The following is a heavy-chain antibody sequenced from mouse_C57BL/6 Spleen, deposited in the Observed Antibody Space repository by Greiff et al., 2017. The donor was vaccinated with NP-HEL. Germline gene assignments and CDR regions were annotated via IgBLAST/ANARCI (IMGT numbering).Heavy chain of an antibody. CDR1: GYTFTNYW. V-gene: IGHV1-63*01. Sequence: VQLQESGAELVRPGTSVKMSCKASGYTFTNYWIGWAKQRPGHGLEWIGDIYPGGGYTNYNEKFKGKATLTADKSSSTAYMQFSSLTSEDSAIYYCARGKGGHWYFDVWGTGTTVTVSS. D-gene: IGHD3-3*01. CDR3: ARGKGGHWYFDV. CDR2: IYPGGGYT. J-gene: IGHJ1*03.